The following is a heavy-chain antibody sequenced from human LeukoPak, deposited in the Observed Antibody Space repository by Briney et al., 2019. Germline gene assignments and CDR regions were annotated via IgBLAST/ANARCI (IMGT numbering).Heavy chain of an antibody. V-gene: IGHV3-33*01. CDR2: IWYDGSNK. CDR1: GFTFSSYG. D-gene: IGHD3-22*01. J-gene: IGHJ6*02. Sequence: PGRSLRLSCAASGFTFSSYGMHWVRQAPGKGLEWVAVIWYDGSNKYYADSVKGRFTISRDNSKNTLYLQMNSLRAEDTAVYYCAREVGDSSGYYLGIHYYYYYGMDVWGQGTTVTASS. CDR3: AREVGDSSGYYLGIHYYYYYGMDV.